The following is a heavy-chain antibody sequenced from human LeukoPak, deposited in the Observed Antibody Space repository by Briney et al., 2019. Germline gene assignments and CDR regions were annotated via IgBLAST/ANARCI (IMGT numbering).Heavy chain of an antibody. J-gene: IGHJ4*02. Sequence: SETLSLTCTVSGGSINYYYWMWIRQPPGKGLEWIGYIYYSGGTHYNPSLKSRVTMLVDTSKNQFSLKLTAVTAADTAVYYCARETPGAGRFDYWGQGSLVTVSS. CDR1: GGSINYYY. V-gene: IGHV4-59*01. CDR3: ARETPGAGRFDY. CDR2: IYYSGGT. D-gene: IGHD7-27*01.